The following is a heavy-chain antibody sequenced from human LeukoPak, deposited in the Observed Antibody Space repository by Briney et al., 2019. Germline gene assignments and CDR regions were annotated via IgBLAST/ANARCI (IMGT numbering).Heavy chain of an antibody. J-gene: IGHJ4*02. V-gene: IGHV4-39*01. Sequence: PSETLSLTCTVSGGSISRSSYYWGWIRQPPGKGLEWIGSIFHSGSTYYNPSLKSRVTISVDTSKNQFSLKLSSVTAADTAVYYCARQGDSNGYSTLDYWGQGILVTVSS. CDR2: IFHSGST. CDR3: ARQGDSNGYSTLDY. CDR1: GGSISRSSYY. D-gene: IGHD3-22*01.